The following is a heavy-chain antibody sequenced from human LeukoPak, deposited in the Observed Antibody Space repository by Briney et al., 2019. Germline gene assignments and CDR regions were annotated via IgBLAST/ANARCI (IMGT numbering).Heavy chain of an antibody. Sequence: SETLSLTCTVSGGSISNAAYYWSWIRQPPGKGLERIGYIHYTGSTYYNPSLRSRVTISVDTSKNQFSLKLSSVTAADTAVYYCARRLQQNWFVPWGQGTLVTVSS. J-gene: IGHJ5*02. D-gene: IGHD6-13*01. CDR3: ARRLQQNWFVP. CDR1: GGSISNAAYY. CDR2: IHYTGST. V-gene: IGHV4-30-4*01.